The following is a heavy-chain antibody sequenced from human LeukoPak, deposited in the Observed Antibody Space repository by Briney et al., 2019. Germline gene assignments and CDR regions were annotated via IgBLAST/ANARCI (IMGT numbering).Heavy chain of an antibody. Sequence: PGGSLRLSCAASGFTFSSYAMSWVRQAPGKGLEWVSASCGSGGSTYYANSVKGRFTISRDNSKKTLYLQMNSLRAEDTAVYYCAKLMVVSYFDYWGQGTLVTVSS. J-gene: IGHJ4*02. D-gene: IGHD3-22*01. CDR3: AKLMVVSYFDY. CDR2: SCGSGGST. V-gene: IGHV3-23*01. CDR1: GFTFSSYA.